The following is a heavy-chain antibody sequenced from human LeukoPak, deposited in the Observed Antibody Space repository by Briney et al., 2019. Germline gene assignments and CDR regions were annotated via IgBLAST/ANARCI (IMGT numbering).Heavy chain of an antibody. D-gene: IGHD4-11*01. CDR3: ARETTVTTPGY. V-gene: IGHV3-74*01. Sequence: PGGSLRLSCAASGFTFISYWMHWVRQAPGKGLVWVSRINGYGSSTDFADSVKGRFTISRDNAKNSLYLQMNSLRAEDTAVYYCARETTVTTPGYWGQGTLVTVSS. CDR1: GFTFISYW. CDR2: INGYGSST. J-gene: IGHJ4*02.